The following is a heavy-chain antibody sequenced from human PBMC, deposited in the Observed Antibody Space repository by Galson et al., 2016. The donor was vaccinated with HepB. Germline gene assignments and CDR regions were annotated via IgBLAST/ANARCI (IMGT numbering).Heavy chain of an antibody. CDR1: EYTFSDYY. D-gene: IGHD3-10*01. V-gene: IGHV1-2*02. J-gene: IGHJ4*02. CDR2: IDPNIGDS. Sequence: SVKVSCKASEYTFSDYYIHWVRQAPGQALEWMAWIDPNIGDSKSAQKFQGRVTMTRDTSISTAYMELSRLTSDDTAVYYCARDNYYGSGNLYYWGQGTLVTVSA. CDR3: ARDNYYGSGNLYY.